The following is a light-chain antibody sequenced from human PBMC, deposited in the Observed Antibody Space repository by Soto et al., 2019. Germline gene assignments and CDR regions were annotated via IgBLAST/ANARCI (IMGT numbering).Light chain of an antibody. V-gene: IGLV6-57*03. J-gene: IGLJ2*01. CDR1: SGSMASNY. CDR2: EDN. CDR3: QSYDSSNVV. Sequence: NFMLTQPHSVSESPGKTVTISCTRSSGSMASNYVQWYQQRPGSAPTTVIYEDNQRPSGVPDRFSGSIDSSSNSASLTISGLRTEDEADYYCQSYDSSNVVFGGGTKVTVL.